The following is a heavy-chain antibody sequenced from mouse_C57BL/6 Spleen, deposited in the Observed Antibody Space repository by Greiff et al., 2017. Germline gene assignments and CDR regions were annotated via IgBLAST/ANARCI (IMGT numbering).Heavy chain of an antibody. J-gene: IGHJ2*01. CDR1: GYTFTDYY. D-gene: IGHD4-1*01. CDR3: ARETGPFDY. CDR2: IYPGSGNT. Sequence: VQLVESGAELVRPGASVKLSCKASGYTFTDYYINWVKQRPGQGLEWIARIYPGSGNTYYNEKFKGKATLTAEKSSSTAYMQLSSLTSEDSAVYFCARETGPFDYWGQGTTLTVSS. V-gene: IGHV1-76*01.